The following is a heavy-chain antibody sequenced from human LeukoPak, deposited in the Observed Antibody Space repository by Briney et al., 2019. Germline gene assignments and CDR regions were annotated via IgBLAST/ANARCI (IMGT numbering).Heavy chain of an antibody. CDR3: ARKYTDWLGY. Sequence: PGGSLRLSCAASGFTFGSYEMNWVRQAPGKGLEWVSYISSSGSTIYYADSVKGRFTISRDNAKNSLYLQMNSLRAEDTAVYYCARKYTDWLGYWGQGTLVTVSS. J-gene: IGHJ4*02. CDR2: ISSSGSTI. V-gene: IGHV3-48*03. CDR1: GFTFGSYE. D-gene: IGHD3-9*01.